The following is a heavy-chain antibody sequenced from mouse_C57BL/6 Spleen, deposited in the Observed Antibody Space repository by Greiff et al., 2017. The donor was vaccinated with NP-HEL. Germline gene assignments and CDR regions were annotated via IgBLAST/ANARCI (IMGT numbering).Heavy chain of an antibody. Sequence: QVQLQQSGAELVKPGASVKMSCKASGYTFTSYWITWVKQRPGQGLEWIGDIYPGSGSTNYNEKFKSKATLTVDTSSSTAYMQLSSLTSEDSAVYYCARSRGTVYYAMDYWGQGTSVTVSS. D-gene: IGHD4-1*01. CDR2: IYPGSGST. J-gene: IGHJ4*01. CDR1: GYTFTSYW. CDR3: ARSRGTVYYAMDY. V-gene: IGHV1-55*01.